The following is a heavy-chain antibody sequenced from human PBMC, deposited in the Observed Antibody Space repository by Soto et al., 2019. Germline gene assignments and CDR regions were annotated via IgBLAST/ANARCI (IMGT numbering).Heavy chain of an antibody. V-gene: IGHV3-30-3*01. CDR3: ARDAVSTGAYYFDY. CDR1: GFTFSSYA. Sequence: QVQLVESGGGVVQPGRSLSFSCAASGFTFSSYAMHWVRQAPGNGLEWVAVISYDGSNKYYADSVKGRFTISRDNSKNTLYLQMNSLRAEDTAVYYCARDAVSTGAYYFDYWGQGTLVTVSS. CDR2: ISYDGSNK. D-gene: IGHD4-4*01. J-gene: IGHJ4*02.